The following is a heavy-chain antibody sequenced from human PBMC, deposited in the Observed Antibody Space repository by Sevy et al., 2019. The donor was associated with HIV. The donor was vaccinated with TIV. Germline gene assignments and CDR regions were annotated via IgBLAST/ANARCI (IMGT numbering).Heavy chain of an antibody. CDR1: GGSISSYY. CDR3: ARDIEGWFDP. Sequence: SETLSLTCTVSGGSISSYYWSWIRQPPGKGLEWIGYIYYSGSTNYNPTLKSRVTRSVDTSKNQFSLKLSSVTAADTAVYYCARDIEGWFDPWGQGTLVTVSS. D-gene: IGHD1-26*01. J-gene: IGHJ5*02. V-gene: IGHV4-59*01. CDR2: IYYSGST.